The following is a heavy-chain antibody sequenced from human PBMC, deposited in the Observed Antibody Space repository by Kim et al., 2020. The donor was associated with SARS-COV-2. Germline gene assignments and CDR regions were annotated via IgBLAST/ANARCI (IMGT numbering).Heavy chain of an antibody. Sequence: GGSLRLSCAASGFTFRSYWMTWVRQAPGKGLEWVASIKQDGTVKYYVDSVKGRFTISRDNAKNSLYLQMNSLRAEDTAVYYCTRPTRGGSFDYWGQGALVTVSS. D-gene: IGHD1-26*01. CDR2: IKQDGTVK. V-gene: IGHV3-7*01. J-gene: IGHJ4*02. CDR3: TRPTRGGSFDY. CDR1: GFTFRSYW.